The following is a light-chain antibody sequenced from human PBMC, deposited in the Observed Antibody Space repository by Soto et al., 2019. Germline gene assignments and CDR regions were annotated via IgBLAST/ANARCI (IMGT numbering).Light chain of an antibody. Sequence: DIQMTQSPSSLSASVGDRVTITCRASQDIGKYLAWYQQKPGKVPKLLIYAASTLQSGVPSRFSGGGSVTDFTLTISSLQPEDVATYYCQKYNSVPQTFGQGTKVEIK. V-gene: IGKV1-27*01. CDR3: QKYNSVPQT. CDR2: AAS. CDR1: QDIGKY. J-gene: IGKJ1*01.